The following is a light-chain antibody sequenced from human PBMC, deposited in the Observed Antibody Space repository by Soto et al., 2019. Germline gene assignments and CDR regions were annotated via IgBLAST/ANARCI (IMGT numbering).Light chain of an antibody. J-gene: IGKJ5*01. Sequence: DIQMTQSPSTLSASVGDRVTITCRASQSISNLLAWYQQKPGRAPTLLIYKASTLKSGVPSRFSGSGSGTELSLTISSLQPDDFATYYCQQYKTYPLTFGQGTRLEIK. CDR1: QSISNL. V-gene: IGKV1-5*03. CDR2: KAS. CDR3: QQYKTYPLT.